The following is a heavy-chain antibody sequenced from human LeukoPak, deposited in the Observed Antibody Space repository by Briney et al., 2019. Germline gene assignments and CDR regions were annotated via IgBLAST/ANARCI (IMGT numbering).Heavy chain of an antibody. CDR3: AKDPGYSYGPHPFDY. V-gene: IGHV3-23*01. CDR1: GFTFSNYA. CDR2: ISGSGGNT. J-gene: IGHJ4*02. D-gene: IGHD5-18*01. Sequence: PGGSLRLSCAASGFTFSNYALTWVRQAPGKGLEGVSAISGSGGNTYYADSVKGRFTISRDNSKNTLYLQMNSLRAEDTAVYYCAKDPGYSYGPHPFDYWGQGTLVTVSS.